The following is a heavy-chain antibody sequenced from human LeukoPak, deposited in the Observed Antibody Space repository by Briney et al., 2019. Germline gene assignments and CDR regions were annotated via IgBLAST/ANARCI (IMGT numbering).Heavy chain of an antibody. D-gene: IGHD6-13*01. CDR1: GYTFTSYY. V-gene: IGHV1-46*01. J-gene: IGHJ4*02. Sequence: ASVKVSCKASGYTFTSYYMHWVRQDPGQGLEWMGIINPSGGSTSYTLKFQGRVTMTRDTSTSTVYLELSSLRSEDTAVYYCARAGIVAAAATSSGFDYWGQGTLVTVSS. CDR2: INPSGGST. CDR3: ARAGIVAAAATSSGFDY.